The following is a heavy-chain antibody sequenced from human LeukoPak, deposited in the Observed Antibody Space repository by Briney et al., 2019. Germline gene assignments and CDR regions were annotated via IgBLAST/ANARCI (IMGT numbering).Heavy chain of an antibody. CDR1: GGSFSGYY. V-gene: IGHV4-34*01. CDR2: INHSGST. J-gene: IGHJ5*02. D-gene: IGHD1-20*01. Sequence: SETLSLTCAVYGGSFSGYYWSWIRQPPGKGLEWIGEINHSGSTNYSPSLKSRVTISVDTSKNQFSLRLNSVTAADTAVYYCARHSNWNGGVDWFDPWGQGTQVTVSS. CDR3: ARHSNWNGGVDWFDP.